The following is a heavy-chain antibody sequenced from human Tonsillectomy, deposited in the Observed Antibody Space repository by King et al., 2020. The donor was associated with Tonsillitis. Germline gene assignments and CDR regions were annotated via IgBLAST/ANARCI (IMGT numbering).Heavy chain of an antibody. CDR2: ISWNSETI. CDR1: GFTFDDYA. D-gene: IGHD3-10*01. CDR3: ANIRAGSYFHFDN. J-gene: IGHJ4*02. Sequence: EVQLVESGGGLVQPGRSLRLSCAASGFTFDDYAMHWVRQAPGKGLEWVSGISWNSETIEYADSVKGRFSISRDNARNSLYLQMNGLRTEDTALYYCANIRAGSYFHFDNWGQGTLVTVSP. V-gene: IGHV3-9*01.